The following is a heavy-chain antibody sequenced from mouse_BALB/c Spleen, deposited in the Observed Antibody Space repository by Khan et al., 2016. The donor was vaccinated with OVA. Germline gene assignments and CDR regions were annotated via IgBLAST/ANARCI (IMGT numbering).Heavy chain of an antibody. V-gene: IGHV1S81*02. D-gene: IGHD2-13*01. CDR1: GYTFTRYY. J-gene: IGHJ3*01. CDR3: GRSGYGDPLAY. CDR2: INPNVGDS. Sequence: QVQLQQPGAELVKPGTSVKISCKASGYTFTRYYMYWVKQRPGQVLEWIGGINPNVGDSNFTEKFKSKATLTVDKSSSTAYMQLGILTSEDSASYNGGRSGYGDPLAYGGQGALVTDSA.